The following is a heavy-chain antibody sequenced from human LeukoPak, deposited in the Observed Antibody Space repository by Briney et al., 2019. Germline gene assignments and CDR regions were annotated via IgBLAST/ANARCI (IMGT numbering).Heavy chain of an antibody. CDR1: GFTFSSYW. CDR3: ARDSSYGYDF. CDR2: IKSDGTYT. J-gene: IGHJ4*02. D-gene: IGHD5-18*01. Sequence: PGGSLRLSCAASGFTFSSYWMHWVRHGPGKGLVWVSRIKSDGTYTTYADSVKGRFTISRDNAKNTLYLQMNSLRAEDTAVYYCARDSSYGYDFWGQGTLVTVSS. V-gene: IGHV3-74*01.